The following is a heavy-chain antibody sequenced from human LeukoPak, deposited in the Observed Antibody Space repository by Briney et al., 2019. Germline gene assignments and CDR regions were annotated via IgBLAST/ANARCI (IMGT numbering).Heavy chain of an antibody. V-gene: IGHV3-21*01. CDR3: ARGSSGYGY. CDR1: GFTFSIYS. Sequence: SGGSLSLSCAASGFTFSIYSMNWVRQAPGKGLEWVSSISSSISYIYYTDSVKGRPTIATHNAKNSPYLQTNSLMTKHTAVYYCARGSSGYGYWGQGTLVTVSS. CDR2: ISSSISYI. J-gene: IGHJ4*02. D-gene: IGHD5-12*01.